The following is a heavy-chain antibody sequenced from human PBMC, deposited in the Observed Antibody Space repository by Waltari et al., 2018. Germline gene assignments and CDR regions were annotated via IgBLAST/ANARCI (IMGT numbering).Heavy chain of an antibody. J-gene: IGHJ3*02. CDR1: GGSISSYY. CDR3: ARGRYYDSRGSRFDI. Sequence: QVQLQESGPGLVKPSETLSLTCTVSGGSISSYYWSWIRQPAGKGLEWIGRIYTSGSTNYNPSLKSGVTMSVDTSKNQFSLKLGSVTAADTAVYYCARGRYYDSRGSRFDIWGQGTMVTVSS. V-gene: IGHV4-4*07. D-gene: IGHD3-22*01. CDR2: IYTSGST.